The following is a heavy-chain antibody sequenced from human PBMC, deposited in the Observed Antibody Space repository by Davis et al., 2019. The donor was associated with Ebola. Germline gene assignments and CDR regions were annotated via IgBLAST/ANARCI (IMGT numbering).Heavy chain of an antibody. D-gene: IGHD2-2*01. CDR3: ARDQRCRSTSCLTGWFDP. V-gene: IGHV1-3*01. CDR1: GYTFTSYA. Sequence: ASVKVSCKASGYTFTSYAMHWVRQAPGQRLEWMGWINAGNGNTKYSQKFQGRVTITRDTSASTAYMELSSLRSEDTAVYYCARDQRCRSTSCLTGWFDPWGQGTLVTVSS. J-gene: IGHJ5*02. CDR2: INAGNGNT.